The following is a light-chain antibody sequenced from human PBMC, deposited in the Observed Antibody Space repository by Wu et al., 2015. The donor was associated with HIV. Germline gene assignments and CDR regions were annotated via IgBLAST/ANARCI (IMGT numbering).Light chain of an antibody. CDR3: QQYNNWPPYS. V-gene: IGKV3-15*01. Sequence: EIVMTQSPATLSVSPGEGVTLSCRASQSVSSYLAWYQQTPGQAPRLLIYGASTRATGVPARFSGSGSGTQFTLTITNVQSADSAVYYCQQYNNWPPYSFGPGDQAWRSN. J-gene: IGKJ2*03. CDR1: QSVSSY. CDR2: GAS.